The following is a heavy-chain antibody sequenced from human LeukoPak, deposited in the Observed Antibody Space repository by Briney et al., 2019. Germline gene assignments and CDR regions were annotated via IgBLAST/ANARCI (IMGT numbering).Heavy chain of an antibody. Sequence: PGGSLRLSCAASGFTFSNAWMSWVRQAPGKGLEWVAFIRYDGSNKYYADSVKGRFTISRDNSKNTLYLQMNSLRAEDTAVYYCARGTPGSQNWFDPWGQGTLVTVSS. CDR1: GFTFSNAW. CDR2: IRYDGSNK. D-gene: IGHD1-26*01. J-gene: IGHJ5*02. CDR3: ARGTPGSQNWFDP. V-gene: IGHV3-30*02.